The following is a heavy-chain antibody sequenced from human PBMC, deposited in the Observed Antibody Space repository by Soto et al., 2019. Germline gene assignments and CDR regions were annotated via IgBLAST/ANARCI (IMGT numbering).Heavy chain of an antibody. J-gene: IGHJ4*02. Sequence: SVKVSCKASGGTFSSYAISWVRQAPGQGLEWMGGIIPIFGTANYAQKFQGRVTITADESTSTAYMELSSLRAEDTAVYYCAKDSGYYYDSSGYDYWGQGTLVTVSS. V-gene: IGHV1-69*13. CDR2: IIPIFGTA. CDR1: GGTFSSYA. CDR3: AKDSGYYYDSSGYDY. D-gene: IGHD3-22*01.